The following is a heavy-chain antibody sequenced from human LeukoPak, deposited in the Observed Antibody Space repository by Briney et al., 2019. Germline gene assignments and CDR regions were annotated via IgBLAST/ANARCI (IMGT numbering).Heavy chain of an antibody. CDR2: IKEDGSEK. D-gene: IGHD6-19*01. Sequence: GGSLRLSCGASGFTFSSYWMSWVRQVPGKGLEWVAKIKEDGSEKYYVDSVEGRFTISRDNAKNSLCLQMNSLRAEDTAVYYCARDRDSSGTSTFDYWGQETLVTVSS. CDR3: ARDRDSSGTSTFDY. V-gene: IGHV3-7*01. CDR1: GFTFSSYW. J-gene: IGHJ4*02.